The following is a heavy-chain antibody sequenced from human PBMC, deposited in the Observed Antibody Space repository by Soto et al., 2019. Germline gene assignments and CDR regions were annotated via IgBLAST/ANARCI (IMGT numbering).Heavy chain of an antibody. V-gene: IGHV1-69*02. Sequence: GASVKVSCKASGGTFSSYTISWVRQAPGQGLEWMGRIVPILGIANYAQKFQGRVTITADKSTSTAYMELSSLRSEDTAVYYCARTTDQYYALDYWGQGTLVTVSS. CDR3: ARTTDQYYALDY. CDR1: GGTFSSYT. D-gene: IGHD2-2*01. CDR2: IVPILGIA. J-gene: IGHJ4*02.